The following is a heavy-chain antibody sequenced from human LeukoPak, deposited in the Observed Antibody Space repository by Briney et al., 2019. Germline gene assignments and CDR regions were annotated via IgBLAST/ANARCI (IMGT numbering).Heavy chain of an antibody. CDR3: ARHRRIVVVSFPRAAFDI. J-gene: IGHJ3*02. V-gene: IGHV4-34*01. Sequence: PSETLSLTCAVYGGSFSGYYWSWIRQPPGKGLEWIGEINHSGSTNYNPSLKSRVTISVDTSKNQFSLKLSSVTAADTAVYYCARHRRIVVVSFPRAAFDIWGQGTMVTVSS. CDR1: GGSFSGYY. D-gene: IGHD3-22*01. CDR2: INHSGST.